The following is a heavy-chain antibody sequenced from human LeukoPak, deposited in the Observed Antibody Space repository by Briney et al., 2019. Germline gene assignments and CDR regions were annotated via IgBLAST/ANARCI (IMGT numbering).Heavy chain of an antibody. CDR3: ARGGTVLWFGELFPQGNWFDP. J-gene: IGHJ5*02. Sequence: ASVKVSCKASGYTFTSYYMHWVRQAPGQGLEWMGIINPSGGSTGYAQKFQGRVTMTRDTSTSTVYMELSSLRSEDTAVYYCARGGTVLWFGELFPQGNWFDPWGQGTLVTVSS. V-gene: IGHV1-46*01. D-gene: IGHD3-10*01. CDR1: GYTFTSYY. CDR2: INPSGGST.